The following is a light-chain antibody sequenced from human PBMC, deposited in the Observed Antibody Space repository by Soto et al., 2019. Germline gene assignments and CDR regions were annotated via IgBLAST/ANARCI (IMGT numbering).Light chain of an antibody. V-gene: IGKV4-1*01. Sequence: DIVMTQSPDSLAVSLGERATINCKSRQSVLYSSNNKNYLAWYQQRPGQPPKLLIYWASTRESGVPDRFSGRGSGTDFTLTITSLQAEDVAVYYCKQYESTPPTVGQGTKLEIK. CDR1: QSVLYSSNNKNY. CDR2: WAS. J-gene: IGKJ2*01. CDR3: KQYESTPPT.